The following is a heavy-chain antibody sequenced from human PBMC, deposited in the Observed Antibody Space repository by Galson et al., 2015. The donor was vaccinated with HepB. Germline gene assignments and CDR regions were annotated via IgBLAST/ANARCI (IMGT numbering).Heavy chain of an antibody. CDR2: TWYDGSEK. J-gene: IGHJ4*02. D-gene: IGHD2/OR15-2a*01. CDR3: ARDLALGTTIISDY. CDR1: GFTFNRFG. V-gene: IGHV3-33*01. Sequence: SLRLSCAASGFTFNRFGMHWVRQAPGKGLEWVAVTWYDGSEKYYANSAKGRFTISRDNSRNTQYLQMNSLRAEDTAVYYCARDLALGTTIISDYWGQGTLVTVSS.